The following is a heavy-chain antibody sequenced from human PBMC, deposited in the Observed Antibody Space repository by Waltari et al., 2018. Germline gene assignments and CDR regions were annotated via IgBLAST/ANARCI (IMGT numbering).Heavy chain of an antibody. CDR3: AREGIAAAGIDY. J-gene: IGHJ4*02. CDR1: GFTVSSHY. V-gene: IGHV3-53*01. D-gene: IGHD6-13*01. CDR2: IDSGGST. Sequence: EVQLVESGGGLIQPGGSLRLSCAASGFTVSSHYMSWVRQAPGKGLGWVSVIDSGGSTYYADAVKGRFTISRDNSKNTLYLQMNSLRAEDTAVYYCAREGIAAAGIDYWGQGTLVTVSS.